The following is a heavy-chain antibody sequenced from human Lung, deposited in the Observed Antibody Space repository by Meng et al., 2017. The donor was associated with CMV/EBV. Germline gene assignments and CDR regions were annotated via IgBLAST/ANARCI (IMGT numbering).Heavy chain of an antibody. V-gene: IGHV2-26*01. J-gene: IGHJ4*02. CDR3: ARMVVEGYCSSISCPEYYFDY. CDR1: GFSLSNARMG. Sequence: GXXLVXPTETLTLTCTVSGFSLSNARMGVSWIRQPPGKALEWLAHIFSNDEKSYSTSLKSRLTISKDTSKSQVVLTMTNMDPVDTATYYCARMVVEGYCSSISCPEYYFDYWXQGTLVTVSS. CDR2: IFSNDEK. D-gene: IGHD2-2*01.